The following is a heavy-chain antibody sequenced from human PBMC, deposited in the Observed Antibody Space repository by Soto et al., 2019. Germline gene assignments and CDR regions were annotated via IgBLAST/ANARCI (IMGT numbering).Heavy chain of an antibody. J-gene: IGHJ4*02. CDR3: ALSHTVTTDY. D-gene: IGHD4-17*01. V-gene: IGHV3-74*01. Sequence: EVQLVESGGGLVQPGGSLRLSCAASGLTFTNYWMHWVRQAPGKGLVWVSRINSDESTTNYADSVKGRFTISRDNAKNTLYLQMNSLSAEDTAVYYCALSHTVTTDYWGQGTLVTVSS. CDR1: GLTFTNYW. CDR2: INSDESTT.